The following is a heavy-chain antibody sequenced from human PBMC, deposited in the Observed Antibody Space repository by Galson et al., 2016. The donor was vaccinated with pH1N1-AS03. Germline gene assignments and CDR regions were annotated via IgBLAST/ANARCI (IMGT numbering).Heavy chain of an antibody. J-gene: IGHJ4*02. CDR2: IYYSGST. D-gene: IGHD3-10*01. V-gene: IGHV4-61*01. Sequence: ETLSLTCTVSGGSVSSGSYYWNWIRQPPGKGLEWIGYIYYSGSTNYNPSLKSRVTISVDTSKNQFSLKLSSVTAADTAVYYCAREGGSYLSHWGQGTLVTVSS. CDR1: GGSVSSGSYY. CDR3: AREGGSYLSH.